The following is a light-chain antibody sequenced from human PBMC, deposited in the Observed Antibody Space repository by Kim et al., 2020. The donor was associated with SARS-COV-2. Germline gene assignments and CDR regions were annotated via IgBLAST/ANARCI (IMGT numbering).Light chain of an antibody. Sequence: VALGQTANSAWGGDRIGSKNVHWYQQKPGQAPVLVLYRDSNRPSGIPERFSGSNSGNTATLTISRAQAGDEADYYCQVWDSSAAVVFGGGTKVTVL. V-gene: IGLV3-9*01. CDR3: QVWDSSAAVV. CDR2: RDS. CDR1: RIGSKN. J-gene: IGLJ2*01.